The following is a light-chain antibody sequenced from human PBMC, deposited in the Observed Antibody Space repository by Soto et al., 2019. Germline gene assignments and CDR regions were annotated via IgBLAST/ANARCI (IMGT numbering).Light chain of an antibody. CDR1: QSLRSN. Sequence: EIVLTQSPATLSVSPGERATHSCRASQSLRSNLAWYQQKPGQAPRLLMYTASTRATGIPARFSGSGSGTEFTLTISSLQSEDFAVYYCQQYNNWPLTFGGGTKVEIK. J-gene: IGKJ4*01. CDR2: TAS. V-gene: IGKV3-15*01. CDR3: QQYNNWPLT.